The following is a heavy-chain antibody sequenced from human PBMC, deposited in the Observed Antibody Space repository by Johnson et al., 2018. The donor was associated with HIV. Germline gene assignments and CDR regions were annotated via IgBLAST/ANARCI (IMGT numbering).Heavy chain of an antibody. D-gene: IGHD3-9*01. CDR3: VRSNGRLAAFDI. Sequence: VQLVESGGGLGQPGGSLRLSCVDSGFTFNNYWMHWVRQAPGKGPVWVSRINSDGSTTDYADSVKGRFTISRDNAKNTLYLQMNSLRFEDRAVYYCVRSNGRLAAFDIWGQGTMVTVSS. CDR1: GFTFNNYW. CDR2: INSDGSTT. V-gene: IGHV3-74*02. J-gene: IGHJ3*02.